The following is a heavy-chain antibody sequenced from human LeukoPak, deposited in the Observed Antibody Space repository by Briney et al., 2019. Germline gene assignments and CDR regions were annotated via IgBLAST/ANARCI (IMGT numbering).Heavy chain of an antibody. CDR2: INHSGST. CDR3: ARGRAA. Sequence: PSETLSLTCALYGGSFSGYYWSWIRQPPGKGLEWIGEINHSGSTNYNPSLKIRVTISVDTSKNQFSLKLSSVTAADTAVYYCARGRAAWGQGTLVTVST. J-gene: IGHJ5*02. CDR1: GGSFSGYY. V-gene: IGHV4-34*01.